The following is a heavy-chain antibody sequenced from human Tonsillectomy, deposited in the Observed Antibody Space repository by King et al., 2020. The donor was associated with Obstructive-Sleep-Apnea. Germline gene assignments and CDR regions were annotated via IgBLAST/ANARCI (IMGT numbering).Heavy chain of an antibody. V-gene: IGHV3-30*18. J-gene: IGHJ6*02. Sequence: VQLVESGGGVVQPGRSLRLSCAASGFTFSSYGMHWVRQAPGKGLEGVAVISYDGSTKYYADSVKGRFTIPRDNSKNTLFLQMNSLRVEDTAVYYCAKDQGTTMVTGPAYYYYYGMDVWGQGTTVTVSS. CDR1: GFTFSSYG. D-gene: IGHD5-18*01. CDR2: ISYDGSTK. CDR3: AKDQGTTMVTGPAYYYYYGMDV.